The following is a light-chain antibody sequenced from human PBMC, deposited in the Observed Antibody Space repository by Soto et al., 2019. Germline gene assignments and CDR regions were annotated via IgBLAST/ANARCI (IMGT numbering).Light chain of an antibody. CDR2: SAT. J-gene: IGKJ1*01. Sequence: EIVLTQSPGTLSLSPGERATLSCRASHSVTSDYLAWYQQKPGQPPRLLIYSATKRATGIPDRFSGSGSGTDCTLTISRLEAEDFAVYYCQQYGDSPRVFGQGTKVETK. V-gene: IGKV3-20*01. CDR1: HSVTSDY. CDR3: QQYGDSPRV.